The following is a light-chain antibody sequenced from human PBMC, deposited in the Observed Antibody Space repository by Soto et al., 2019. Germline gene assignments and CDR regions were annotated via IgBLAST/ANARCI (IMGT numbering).Light chain of an antibody. V-gene: IGKV1-5*03. CDR1: QSLNKW. CDR3: QQYDIFPLT. J-gene: IGKJ4*01. Sequence: DIQMTQSPSTLSASVGDRVTITCRASQSLNKWLAWYQQKPGKAPKLLIYQASNLEDGVPSRFSGSGSGTDFTLTINGLQPDDFATYFCQQYDIFPLTFGGGTKVDIK. CDR2: QAS.